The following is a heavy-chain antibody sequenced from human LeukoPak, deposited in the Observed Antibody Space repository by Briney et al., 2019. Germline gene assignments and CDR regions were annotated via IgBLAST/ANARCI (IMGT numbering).Heavy chain of an antibody. CDR1: GXTFRSYA. J-gene: IGHJ3*02. Sequence: GGSLRLSCSASGXTFRSYAMTWVRQAPGKGLEWVSTVSGSGGGTFYADSVKGRFTISRDNSKNTIYLQINSLRAEDTAVYYCAKLRNSGYDHDAFDIWGQGTMVTVSS. CDR2: VSGSGGGT. CDR3: AKLRNSGYDHDAFDI. V-gene: IGHV3-23*01. D-gene: IGHD5-12*01.